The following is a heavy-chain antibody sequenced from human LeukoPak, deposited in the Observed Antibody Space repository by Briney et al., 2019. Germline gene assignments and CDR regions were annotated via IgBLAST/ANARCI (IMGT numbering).Heavy chain of an antibody. D-gene: IGHD4-17*01. J-gene: IGHJ1*01. CDR1: GLTFSNYA. V-gene: IGHV3-23*01. CDR3: AKEAGVTTPPK. CDR2: ISGSGANT. Sequence: GSLRLSCAASGLTFSNYAMSWVRQAPGKGLEWVSSISGSGANTYYADSVKGRFAVSRDNSKNTLYLQMNSLRAEDAAMYYCAKEAGVTTPPKWGQGALVIVSS.